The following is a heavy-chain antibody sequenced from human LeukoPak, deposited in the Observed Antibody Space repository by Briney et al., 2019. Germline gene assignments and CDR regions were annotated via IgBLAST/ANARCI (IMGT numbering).Heavy chain of an antibody. CDR3: ARETPVAGTNFYAMDV. D-gene: IGHD6-19*01. V-gene: IGHV1-18*01. CDR2: ISGYNGYT. Sequence: GASVKVSCKASGYTFTNYGVSWVRQAPGQGLEWMGWISGYNGYTNYAQKFQFRVTMTTDTSTSTAYMELRSLTSDDTAVYYCARETPVAGTNFYAMDVWGQGTTVTVTS. CDR1: GYTFTNYG. J-gene: IGHJ6*02.